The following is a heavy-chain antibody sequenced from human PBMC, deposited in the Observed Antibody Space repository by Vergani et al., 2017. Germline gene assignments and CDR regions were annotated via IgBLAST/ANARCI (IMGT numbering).Heavy chain of an antibody. Sequence: EVQLVQSGAEVKKPGESLKISCKGSGYSFTTYWIGWVRQMPGKGLEWMGIIYPGDSDTRYSPSFQGQVTISRDNAKNSLYLQMNSLRAEDTAVYYCARGLGSRWDYWGQGTLVTVSS. CDR2: IYPGDSDT. D-gene: IGHD1-26*01. CDR3: ARGLGSRWDY. J-gene: IGHJ4*02. CDR1: GYSFTTYW. V-gene: IGHV5-51*01.